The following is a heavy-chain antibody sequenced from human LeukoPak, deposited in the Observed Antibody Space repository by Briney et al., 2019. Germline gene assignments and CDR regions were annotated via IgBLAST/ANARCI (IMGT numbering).Heavy chain of an antibody. J-gene: IGHJ4*02. CDR1: GFTFSSYG. V-gene: IGHV3-30*02. CDR2: IRYDGSNK. CDR3: AKADYDILTGLDY. Sequence: GGSLRLSCAASGFTFSSYGMHWVRQAPGKGLEWVAFIRYDGSNKYYADSVKGRFTISRDNSKNTLYLQMNSLRAEDTAVYYCAKADYDILTGLDYWGQRTLVTVSS. D-gene: IGHD3-9*01.